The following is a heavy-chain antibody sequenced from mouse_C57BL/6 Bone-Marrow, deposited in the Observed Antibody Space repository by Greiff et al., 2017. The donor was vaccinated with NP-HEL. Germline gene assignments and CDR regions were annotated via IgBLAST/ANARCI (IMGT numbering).Heavy chain of an antibody. Sequence: VQLQQPGAELVMPGASVKLSCKASGYTFTSYWMHWVKQRPGQGLAWIGEIDPSDSYTNYNHKFKGKSTLTVDKSSSTAYMQLSSLTSEDSAVYYCARSRGLLLFDYWGQGTTLTVSS. J-gene: IGHJ2*01. CDR2: IDPSDSYT. V-gene: IGHV1-69*01. CDR1: GYTFTSYW. CDR3: ARSRGLLLFDY. D-gene: IGHD2-3*01.